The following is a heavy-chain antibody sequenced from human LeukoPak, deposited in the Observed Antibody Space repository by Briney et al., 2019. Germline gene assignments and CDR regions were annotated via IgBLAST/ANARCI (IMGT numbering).Heavy chain of an antibody. CDR2: INHSGST. CDR3: ARGRGYRSGVDY. J-gene: IGHJ4*02. D-gene: IGHD5-24*01. CDR1: GGSFSGYY. Sequence: SETLSLTCAVYGGSFSGYYWSWIRQPPGKGLEWVGEINHSGSTNYNPSLTTPVTISVDTSKNQFSLKLSSVTAADTAVYYCARGRGYRSGVDYWGQGTLVTVSS. V-gene: IGHV4-34*01.